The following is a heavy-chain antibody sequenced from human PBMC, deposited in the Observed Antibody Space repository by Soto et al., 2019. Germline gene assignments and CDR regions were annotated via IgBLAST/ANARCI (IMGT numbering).Heavy chain of an antibody. D-gene: IGHD2-2*01. V-gene: IGHV3-48*02. CDR2: ISSSSSTI. CDR3: AREGGFYQLQVGFYYYSMDV. Sequence: EVQLVESGGGLVQPGGSLRLSCAASGFTFSTYSMTWVRQAPGKGLEWVSYISSSSSTIYYADSVKGRFTISRDNAKNSLYLQMNSLRDEDTAVYYCAREGGFYQLQVGFYYYSMDVWGQGTTVTVSS. J-gene: IGHJ6*02. CDR1: GFTFSTYS.